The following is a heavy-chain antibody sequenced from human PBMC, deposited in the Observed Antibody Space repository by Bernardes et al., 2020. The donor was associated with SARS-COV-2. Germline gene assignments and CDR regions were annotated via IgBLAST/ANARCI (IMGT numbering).Heavy chain of an antibody. CDR2: INPSGGST. Sequence: AAVKVSCKASGYTFTSYYMHWVRQAPGQGLEWMGIINPSGGSTSYAQKFQGRVTMTRDTSTSTVYMELSSLRSEDTAVYYCASLQSGWYWGFDYWGQGTLVTVSS. V-gene: IGHV1-46*01. D-gene: IGHD6-19*01. J-gene: IGHJ4*02. CDR1: GYTFTSYY. CDR3: ASLQSGWYWGFDY.